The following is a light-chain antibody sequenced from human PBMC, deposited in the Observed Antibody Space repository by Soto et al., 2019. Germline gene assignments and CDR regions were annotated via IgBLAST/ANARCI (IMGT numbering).Light chain of an antibody. Sequence: QSALTQPPSASGSPGQPVTISCTGTSSDVGGYIFVSWYQQHPGKVPKLIIYDVNKRPSGVPDRFSGSKYGNTASLTVSGLQAEDEGDYYCVSFAGGTYVFGTGTKVTVL. J-gene: IGLJ1*01. CDR2: DVN. CDR3: VSFAGGTYV. CDR1: SSDVGGYIF. V-gene: IGLV2-8*01.